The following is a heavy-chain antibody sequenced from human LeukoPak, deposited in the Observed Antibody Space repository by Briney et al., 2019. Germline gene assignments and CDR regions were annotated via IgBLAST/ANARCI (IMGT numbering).Heavy chain of an antibody. D-gene: IGHD3-10*01. Sequence: SQTLSLTCTVSGGSISSGDYYWSWIRQPPGKGLEWIVYIYYSGSTYYNPSLKSRVTISVDTSKNQFSLKLSYVTAADTAVYYCARGRFGVKGAFDIWGKGTMVTVSS. J-gene: IGHJ3*02. CDR1: GGSISSGDYY. CDR3: ARGRFGVKGAFDI. CDR2: IYYSGST. V-gene: IGHV4-30-4*01.